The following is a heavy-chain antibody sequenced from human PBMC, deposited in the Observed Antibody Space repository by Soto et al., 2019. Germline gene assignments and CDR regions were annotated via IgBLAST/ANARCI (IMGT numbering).Heavy chain of an antibody. J-gene: IGHJ6*02. CDR3: ARWLRNGMHV. CDR1: GYTFINYG. Sequence: QVQLVQSGAEVKKPGASVKVSCKASGYTFINYGISWVRQAPGQGLEWMGWISTYNGNTKYAQKVQGRVTMTTDTSARTAYMELRSLRSDATAVYYCARWLRNGMHVWGQGTTVAVSS. V-gene: IGHV1-18*01. CDR2: ISTYNGNT. D-gene: IGHD3-22*01.